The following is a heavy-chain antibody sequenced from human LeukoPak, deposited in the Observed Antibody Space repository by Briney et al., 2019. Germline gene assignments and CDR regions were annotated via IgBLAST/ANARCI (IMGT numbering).Heavy chain of an antibody. Sequence: ASVKVSCKASGYTFTSYYMHWVRQAPGQGLEWMGIINPSGGSTSYAQKFQGRVTMTRDTSTSTVYMEPSSLRSEDTAVYYCAIILWSSGYYYGGDAFDIGGQGTMVTVSS. CDR3: AIILWSSGYYYGGDAFDI. CDR1: GYTFTSYY. J-gene: IGHJ3*02. CDR2: INPSGGST. D-gene: IGHD3-22*01. V-gene: IGHV1-46*01.